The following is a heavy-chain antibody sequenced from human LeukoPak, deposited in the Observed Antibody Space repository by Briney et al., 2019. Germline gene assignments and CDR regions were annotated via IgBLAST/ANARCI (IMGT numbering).Heavy chain of an antibody. CDR2: IFSSGYT. J-gene: IGHJ5*02. Sequence: SETLSLTCTVSGDSISSYYWSWIRQPAGKGLEWIGRIFSSGYTNYNPFLKSRVRMSVDTSKNQFSLRLSSVTAADTAVYYCARIVSDCSDTRFSGTFDHWRGATMVTVSS. V-gene: IGHV4-4*07. D-gene: IGHD2-2*01. CDR1: GDSISSYY. CDR3: ARIVSDCSDTRFSGTFDH.